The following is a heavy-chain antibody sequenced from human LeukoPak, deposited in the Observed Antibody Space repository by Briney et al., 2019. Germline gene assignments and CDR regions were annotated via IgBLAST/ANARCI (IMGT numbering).Heavy chain of an antibody. CDR1: GFTFSSYA. Sequence: GGSLRLSCAASGFTFSSYAMHWVRQAPGKGLEWVAVISYDGSNKYYADSVKGRFTISRDNSKNTLYLQVNSLRAEDTAVYYCAKDEYSSSSGESAFDIWGQGTMVTVSS. V-gene: IGHV3-30*04. D-gene: IGHD6-6*01. CDR2: ISYDGSNK. J-gene: IGHJ3*02. CDR3: AKDEYSSSSGESAFDI.